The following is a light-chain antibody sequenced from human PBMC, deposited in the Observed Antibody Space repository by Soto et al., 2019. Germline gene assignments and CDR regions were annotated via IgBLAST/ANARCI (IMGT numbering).Light chain of an antibody. CDR1: QSFRGL. V-gene: IGKV3-11*01. CDR3: QQRHMWPIT. J-gene: IGKJ5*01. CDR2: DAY. Sequence: EVVLTQSPVTLSLSPGERATLSCRASQSFRGLLACYQQKPGQAPRLLIYDAYNRATGIPPRFSGSGSGTDFTLTIISLEPEDSAVYYGQQRHMWPITFGQGTRLEIK.